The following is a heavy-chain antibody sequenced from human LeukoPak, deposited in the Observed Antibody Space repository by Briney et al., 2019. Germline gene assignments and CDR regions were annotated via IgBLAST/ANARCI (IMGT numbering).Heavy chain of an antibody. CDR2: ISWNSGSI. V-gene: IGHV3-9*01. CDR3: AKALMKGYYYYGMDV. D-gene: IGHD2-8*01. Sequence: GGSLRLSCAASGFTFDDYAMHWVRQAPGKGLEWVSGISWNSGSIGYADSVKGPFTISRDNAKNSLYLQMNSLRAEDTALYYCAKALMKGYYYYGMDVWGQGTTVTVSS. J-gene: IGHJ6*02. CDR1: GFTFDDYA.